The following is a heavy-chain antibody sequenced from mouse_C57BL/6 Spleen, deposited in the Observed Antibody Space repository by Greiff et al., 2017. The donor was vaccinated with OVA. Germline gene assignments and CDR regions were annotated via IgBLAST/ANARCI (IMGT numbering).Heavy chain of an antibody. CDR1: GYTFTSYG. CDR3: ANYYYGSSYWYCDV. V-gene: IGHV1-81*01. J-gene: IGHJ1*03. D-gene: IGHD1-1*01. CDR2: IYPRSGNT. Sequence: QVQLQQSGAELARPGASVKLSCKASGYTFTSYGISWVKQRTGQGLEWIGEIYPRSGNTYYNEKFKGKATLTADKSSSTAYMELRSLTSEDSAVYFCANYYYGSSYWYCDVWGTGTTVTVSS.